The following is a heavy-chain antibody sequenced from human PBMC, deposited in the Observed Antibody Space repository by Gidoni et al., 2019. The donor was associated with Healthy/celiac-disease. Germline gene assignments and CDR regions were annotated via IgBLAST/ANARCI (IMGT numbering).Heavy chain of an antibody. CDR1: GFTFSSYA. D-gene: IGHD4-4*01. CDR3: AKDWVRYSNYGPFFDY. J-gene: IGHJ4*02. V-gene: IGHV3-23*01. CDR2: ISGSGGST. Sequence: EVQLLESGGGLVQPGGSLRLSCAASGFTFSSYAMRWVRQAPGKGLGGVSAISGSGGSTYYADSVKGRFTISRDNSKNTLYLQMNSLRAEDTAVYYCAKDWVRYSNYGPFFDYWGQGTLVTVSS.